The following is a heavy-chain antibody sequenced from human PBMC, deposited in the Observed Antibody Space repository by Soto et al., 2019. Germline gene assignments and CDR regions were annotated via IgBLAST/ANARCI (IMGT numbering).Heavy chain of an antibody. J-gene: IGHJ5*02. CDR2: INPSGDT. V-gene: IGHV1-46*01. Sequence: ASVKVSCKASGYTFTSYHMHWVRQAPGQGLEWMGIINPSGDTSYAQKFQGRVTMTRDTSTSTVYMELSSLRSEDTAVYYCARRIMVAGTLVWFDPWGQGTLVTVSS. D-gene: IGHD6-19*01. CDR1: GYTFTSYH. CDR3: ARRIMVAGTLVWFDP.